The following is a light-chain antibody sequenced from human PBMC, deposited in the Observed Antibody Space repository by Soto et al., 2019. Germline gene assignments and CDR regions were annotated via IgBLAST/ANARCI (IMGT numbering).Light chain of an antibody. CDR3: QQYSRDST. V-gene: IGKV1-5*01. Sequence: DIQMTQSTSSLSASVGDRVTITCRASQSISRWLAWYQQKPGRAPKLLIYDASSLESGVPSRFSGSGSGTEFTLTISSLHPDDFASYYCQQYSRDSTFGQVTKV. CDR1: QSISRW. CDR2: DAS. J-gene: IGKJ1*01.